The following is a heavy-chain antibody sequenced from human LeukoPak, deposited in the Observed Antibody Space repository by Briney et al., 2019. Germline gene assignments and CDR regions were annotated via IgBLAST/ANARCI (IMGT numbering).Heavy chain of an antibody. CDR1: GYTFTSYG. Sequence: ASVKVSCKASGYTFTSYGISWVRQAPGQGLEWMGRIIPILGIANYAQKFQGRVTITADKSTSTAHMELSSLRSEDTAVYYCASSLYNWNYYYYYGMDVWGQGTTVTVSS. CDR3: ASSLYNWNYYYYYGMDV. CDR2: IIPILGIA. D-gene: IGHD1-20*01. V-gene: IGHV1-69*04. J-gene: IGHJ6*02.